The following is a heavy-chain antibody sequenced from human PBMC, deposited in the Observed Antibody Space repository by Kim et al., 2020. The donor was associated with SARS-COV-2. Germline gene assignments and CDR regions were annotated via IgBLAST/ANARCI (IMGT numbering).Heavy chain of an antibody. Sequence: GRSLRLSCAASGFTFSAYGMHWVRQAPGKGLEWVAIISYDGSREYYVDSVKGRFTISRDNSKNTLYLQMNSLRAEDTAVYYCAKDYRFWSGYCDYWGQGILVTVSS. CDR3: AKDYRFWSGYCDY. J-gene: IGHJ4*02. CDR1: GFTFSAYG. V-gene: IGHV3-30*18. CDR2: ISYDGSRE. D-gene: IGHD3-3*01.